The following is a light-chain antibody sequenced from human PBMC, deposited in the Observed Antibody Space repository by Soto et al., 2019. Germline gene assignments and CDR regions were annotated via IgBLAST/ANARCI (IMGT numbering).Light chain of an antibody. CDR3: QQLNSYPIT. Sequence: DIQSTQSPSFLSTSVGGRVTITCRASQGLSSDLAWYQQKPGKAPKLLIYAASTLQSGVPSRFSGSGSGTEFTLTISSLQPEDFATYYCQQLNSYPITFGQGTRLEIK. J-gene: IGKJ5*01. CDR2: AAS. V-gene: IGKV1-9*01. CDR1: QGLSSD.